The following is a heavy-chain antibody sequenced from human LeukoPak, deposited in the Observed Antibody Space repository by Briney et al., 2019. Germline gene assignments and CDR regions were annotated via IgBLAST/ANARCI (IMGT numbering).Heavy chain of an antibody. CDR2: IIPIFGIA. Sequence: GASVKVSCKASGGTFSSYAISWVRQAPGQGLEWMGRIIPIFGIANYARKFQGRVTITADKSTSTAYMELSSLRSEDTAVYYCASASESFDYWGQGTLVTVSS. V-gene: IGHV1-69*04. J-gene: IGHJ4*02. CDR3: ASASESFDY. CDR1: GGTFSSYA.